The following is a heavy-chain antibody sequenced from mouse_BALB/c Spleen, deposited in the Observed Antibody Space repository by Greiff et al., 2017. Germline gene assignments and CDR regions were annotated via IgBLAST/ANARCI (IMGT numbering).Heavy chain of an antibody. Sequence: EVKVEESGPGLVKPSQSLSLTCTVTGYSITSDYAWNWIRQFPGNKLEWMGYISYSGSTSYNPSLKSRISITRDTSKNQFFLQLNSVTTEDTATYYCARGEPYYAMDYWGQGTSVTVSS. J-gene: IGHJ4*01. CDR2: ISYSGST. CDR1: GYSITSDYA. V-gene: IGHV3-2*02. CDR3: ARGEPYYAMDY.